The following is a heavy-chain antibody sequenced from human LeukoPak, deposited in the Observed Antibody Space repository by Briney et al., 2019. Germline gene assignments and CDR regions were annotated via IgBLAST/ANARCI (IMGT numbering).Heavy chain of an antibody. CDR3: AREISPGNWFDP. Sequence: GGSLRLSCAASGFTFSTYAMHWVRQTPGKGLEYVSAISTNGGGTYYANSVKGRFTISRDNSKDTLYLQMGSLRADDMAVYYCAREISPGNWFDPWGQGTLVTVSS. V-gene: IGHV3-64*01. CDR2: ISTNGGGT. D-gene: IGHD1-26*01. CDR1: GFTFSTYA. J-gene: IGHJ5*02.